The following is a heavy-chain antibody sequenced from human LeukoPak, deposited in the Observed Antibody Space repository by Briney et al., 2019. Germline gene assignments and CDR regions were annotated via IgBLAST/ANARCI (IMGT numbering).Heavy chain of an antibody. J-gene: IGHJ4*02. Sequence: SETLSVTCTVSGGSISSYYWNWIRQPGGKGLEWIGRISTSGTTNYNPSLKSRVTMSVDTSKNHFSLKLSSVTAADTAMYYCARQAVRGINDYWGRGTLVTVSS. D-gene: IGHD3-10*02. CDR1: GGSISSYY. CDR3: ARQAVRGINDY. V-gene: IGHV4-4*07. CDR2: ISTSGTT.